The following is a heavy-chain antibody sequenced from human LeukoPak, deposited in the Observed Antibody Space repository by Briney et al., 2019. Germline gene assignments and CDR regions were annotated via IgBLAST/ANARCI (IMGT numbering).Heavy chain of an antibody. J-gene: IGHJ6*03. CDR2: INPNSGGT. CDR1: GYTFTGYY. CDR3: ARDQTSYYYYMDV. V-gene: IGHV1-2*02. Sequence: ASVKVSCKASGYTFTGYYMHWVRQAPGQGLEWMGWINPNSGGTNYAQKFQGRVTMTRDTSISTAYMELSRLRSDDTAVYYCARDQTSYYYYMDVWGKGTTVTVSS.